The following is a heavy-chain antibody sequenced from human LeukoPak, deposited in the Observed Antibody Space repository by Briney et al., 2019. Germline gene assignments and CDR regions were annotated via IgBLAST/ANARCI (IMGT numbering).Heavy chain of an antibody. Sequence: PGGSLRLSCAASGFTFTSYWMSWVRQAPGKGLEWVANIKQDGSEKYYVDSVKGRFTISRDNAKNSLYLHLNSLRAEDTAVYYCATQSYGLFEYWGQGTLVTVSS. D-gene: IGHD3-10*01. J-gene: IGHJ4*02. V-gene: IGHV3-7*01. CDR1: GFTFTSYW. CDR3: ATQSYGLFEY. CDR2: IKQDGSEK.